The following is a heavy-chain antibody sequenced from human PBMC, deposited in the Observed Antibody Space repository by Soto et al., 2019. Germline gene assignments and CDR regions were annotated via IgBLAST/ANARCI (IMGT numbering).Heavy chain of an antibody. D-gene: IGHD2-21*01. V-gene: IGHV1-2*02. CDR1: GYIFTAYS. J-gene: IGHJ4*02. Sequence: GASVKVSCKASGYIFTAYSMHWVRQAPGQGLEWVGWFNPNSGDTIYAQKFQGRVTLTRDTSISTAYMELYSLRSDDTAVYYCAREASSVISLDYWGQGTLVT. CDR3: AREASSVISLDY. CDR2: FNPNSGDT.